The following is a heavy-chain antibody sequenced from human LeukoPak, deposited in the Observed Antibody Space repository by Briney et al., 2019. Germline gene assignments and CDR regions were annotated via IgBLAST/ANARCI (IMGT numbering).Heavy chain of an antibody. CDR3: ARGPVRDYSNY. CDR1: GVSIISGGYY. Sequence: SETLSLTCTVSGVSIISGGYYWSCIPQNPGKGLEWIGYIYYSGSTYYNPSLKSRLTISLDTSSNQFSLKLNSVTAADTAVYYCARGPVRDYSNYWGQGTLDTVSS. D-gene: IGHD4-11*01. V-gene: IGHV4-31*03. CDR2: IYYSGST. J-gene: IGHJ4*02.